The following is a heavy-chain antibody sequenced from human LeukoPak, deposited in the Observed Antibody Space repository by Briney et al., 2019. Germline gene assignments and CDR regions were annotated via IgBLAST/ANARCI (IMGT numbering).Heavy chain of an antibody. CDR1: GFSFRNAW. CDR2: ISGSGDNT. J-gene: IGHJ4*02. Sequence: GGSLRLSCAASGFSFRNAWMHWVRQAPGKGLEWVSVISGSGDNTYYADSVKGRFTISRDNSKNMLYLQMNSLRAEDTAVYYCAKWKYSNSGIDDYWGQGTLVTVSS. D-gene: IGHD6-6*01. CDR3: AKWKYSNSGIDDY. V-gene: IGHV3-23*01.